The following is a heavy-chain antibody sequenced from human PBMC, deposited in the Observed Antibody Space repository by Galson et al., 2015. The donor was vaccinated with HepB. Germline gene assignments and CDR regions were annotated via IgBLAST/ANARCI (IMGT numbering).Heavy chain of an antibody. D-gene: IGHD2-15*01. CDR3: ARDPFAYSGGH. V-gene: IGHV3-23*01. Sequence: SLRLSCAASGFTFSDYYMSWIRQAPGKGLEWVSALSGNGYKTYYADSVRGRFTISRDNSKNTLYLQMNSLRAEDTAVYYCARDPFAYSGGHWGQGTLVTVSS. CDR1: GFTFSDYY. CDR2: LSGNGYKT. J-gene: IGHJ4*02.